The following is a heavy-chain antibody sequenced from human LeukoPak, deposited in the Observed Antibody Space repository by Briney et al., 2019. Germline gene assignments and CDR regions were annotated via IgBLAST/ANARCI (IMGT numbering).Heavy chain of an antibody. CDR2: ITPMFGSV. V-gene: IGHV1-69*05. CDR1: GGGTFSNNA. D-gene: IGHD3-10*01. J-gene: IGHJ4*02. Sequence: GASVKVSCKASGGGTFSNNAISWVRQAPGQGLEWMGRITPMFGSVNYAQKFQGRVTITTDESPSTAYMELSTLRSEDTAAYFCAREPPLPAWFRDWGQGTQVTVSS. CDR3: AREPPLPAWFRD.